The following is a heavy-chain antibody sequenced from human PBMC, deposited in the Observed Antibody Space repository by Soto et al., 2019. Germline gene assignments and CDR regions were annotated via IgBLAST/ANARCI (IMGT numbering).Heavy chain of an antibody. CDR2: INSDGSDT. D-gene: IGHD3-22*01. CDR3: ARALGGYDDY. CDR1: GFTFSSYW. V-gene: IGHV3-74*01. J-gene: IGHJ4*02. Sequence: GGSLRLSCAASGFTFSSYWMHWVRQAPGKGLVWVSRINSDGSDTRYADSVKGRFTISRDNAKNTLFLQMNSLRAEDTAVYFCARALGGYDDYWGQGTLVTVSS.